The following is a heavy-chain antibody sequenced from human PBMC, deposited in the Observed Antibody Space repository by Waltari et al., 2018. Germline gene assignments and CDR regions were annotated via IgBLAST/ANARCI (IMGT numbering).Heavy chain of an antibody. Sequence: QVQLAQSGAEVRKPGASVKVSCKASGYTFTGYDMHWVRPAPGQGLAWMGYVNPNTGGTKYAQNFQGRVTMTRDTSISTAYMELSRLKSDDTALYYWARAYGSSNWYFDLWGRGTLVTVSS. J-gene: IGHJ2*01. D-gene: IGHD6-6*01. V-gene: IGHV1-2*02. CDR3: ARAYGSSNWYFDL. CDR1: GYTFTGYD. CDR2: VNPNTGGT.